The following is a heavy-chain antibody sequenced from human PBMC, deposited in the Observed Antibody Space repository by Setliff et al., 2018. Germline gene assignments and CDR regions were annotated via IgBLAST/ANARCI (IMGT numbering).Heavy chain of an antibody. J-gene: IGHJ4*02. CDR1: GFTFSSYS. D-gene: IGHD2-2*01. Sequence: GGSLSLSFAASGFTFSSYSMNWVRQAPGKGLEWVSSISSSSSYIYYSDSVKGRFTISRDNDKNSLYLQMNSLKSEDTAVYYCARVGYCYGPTCYQFDYWGPGTLVTVSS. V-gene: IGHV3-21*04. CDR2: ISSSSSYI. CDR3: ARVGYCYGPTCYQFDY.